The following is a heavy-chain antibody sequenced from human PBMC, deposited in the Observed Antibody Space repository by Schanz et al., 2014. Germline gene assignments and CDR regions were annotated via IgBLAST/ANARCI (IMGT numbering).Heavy chain of an antibody. CDR1: GFTFSTYW. Sequence: VELVESGGGVVQPGRSLRLSCAASGFTFSTYWMSWVRQAPGKGLEWVANIKQDGSEKYYVDSVKGRFTISRDNAKKSMYLQMNSLRVVDTAVYYCARGRGPFDPWGQGTLVTVFS. CDR2: IKQDGSEK. CDR3: ARGRGPFDP. V-gene: IGHV3-7*01. D-gene: IGHD3-10*01. J-gene: IGHJ5*02.